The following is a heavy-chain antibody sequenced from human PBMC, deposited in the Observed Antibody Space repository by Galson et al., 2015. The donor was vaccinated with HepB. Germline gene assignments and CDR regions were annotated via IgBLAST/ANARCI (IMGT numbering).Heavy chain of an antibody. V-gene: IGHV6-1*01. J-gene: IGHJ5*02. CDR1: GDSVSRNSAA. CDR2: TYYRSKWYN. Sequence: CAISGDSVSRNSAAWNWIRQSPSRGLEWPGRTYYRSKWYNDYAVSVKSRITINPDTSKNQFSLQLNSVTPEDTAVYYCARDESITINWFDPWGQGTLVTVSS. CDR3: ARDESITINWFDP. D-gene: IGHD3-9*01.